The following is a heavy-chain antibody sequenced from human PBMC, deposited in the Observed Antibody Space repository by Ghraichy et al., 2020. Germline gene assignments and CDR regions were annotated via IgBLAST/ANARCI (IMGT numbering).Heavy chain of an antibody. Sequence: GSLRLSCTVSGFSISSDYYCGCSRQPPGKGLEWIGTSYHSGSSYYNPSPKSRVTISVDTSKNEFSLNLRSLNAADTAVYYCAGPNSSGWSDAFDLWGQGTLVTVSS. CDR3: AGPNSSGWSDAFDL. V-gene: IGHV4-38-2*02. J-gene: IGHJ3*01. D-gene: IGHD6-19*01. CDR2: SYHSGSS. CDR1: GFSISSDYY.